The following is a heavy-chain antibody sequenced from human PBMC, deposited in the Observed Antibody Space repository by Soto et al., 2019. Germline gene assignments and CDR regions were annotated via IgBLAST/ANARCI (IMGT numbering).Heavy chain of an antibody. D-gene: IGHD2-15*01. V-gene: IGHV3-30-3*01. CDR2: ISYDGSNK. J-gene: IGHJ5*02. CDR3: ARDSLYCSGGSCYLTNWFDP. CDR1: GFTFSSYA. Sequence: QVQLVESGGGVVQPGRSLRLSCAASGFTFSSYAMHWVRQAPGKGLEWVAVISYDGSNKYYADSVKGRFTISRDDSKNTLYLQMNSLRAEDTAVYYCARDSLYCSGGSCYLTNWFDPWGQGTLVTVSS.